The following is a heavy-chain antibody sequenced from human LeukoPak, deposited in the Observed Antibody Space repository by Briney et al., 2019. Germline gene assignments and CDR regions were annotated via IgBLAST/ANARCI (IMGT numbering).Heavy chain of an antibody. CDR2: INHSGST. Sequence: SETLSLTCAVYGGSFSGYYWSWIRQPPGKGLEWIVEINHSGSTNYNPSLKSRVTISVDTSKNQFSLKLSSVTAADTAVYYCARGSRGCSSTSCYVLSDYYYGMDVWGQGTTVTVSS. V-gene: IGHV4-34*01. CDR3: ARGSRGCSSTSCYVLSDYYYGMDV. CDR1: GGSFSGYY. D-gene: IGHD2-2*01. J-gene: IGHJ6*02.